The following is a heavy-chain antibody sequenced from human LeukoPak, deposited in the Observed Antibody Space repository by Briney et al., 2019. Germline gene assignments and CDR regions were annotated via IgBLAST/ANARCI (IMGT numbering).Heavy chain of an antibody. D-gene: IGHD3-10*01. V-gene: IGHV1-69*04. CDR1: GGTFSDYA. CDR2: IIPILGTA. J-gene: IGHJ4*02. Sequence: GSSVKVSCKASGGTFSDYAITWVRQAPGQGLEWMGRIIPILGTANYAQKFQGRVTITVDKSTSTAYMELSSLRSEDTAVYYCASFSGGSGSSSLYYFDYWGQGTLVTVSS. CDR3: ASFSGGSGSSSLYYFDY.